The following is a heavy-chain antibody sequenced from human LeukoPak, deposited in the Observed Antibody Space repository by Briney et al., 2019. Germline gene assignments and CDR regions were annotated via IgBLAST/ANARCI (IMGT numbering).Heavy chain of an antibody. CDR1: GFTFSSYS. CDR3: ARDSPLYYYDSSGPEYFQH. D-gene: IGHD3-22*01. J-gene: IGHJ1*01. V-gene: IGHV3-21*01. Sequence: SGGSLRLSCAASGFTFSSYSMNWVRQAPGKGLEWVSSISSSSSYIYYADSVKGRFTISRDNAKNSLYLQMNSLRAEDTAVYYCARDSPLYYYDSSGPEYFQHWGQGTLVTVSS. CDR2: ISSSSSYI.